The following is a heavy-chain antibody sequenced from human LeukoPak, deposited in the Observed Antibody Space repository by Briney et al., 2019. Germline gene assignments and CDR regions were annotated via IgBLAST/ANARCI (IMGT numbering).Heavy chain of an antibody. CDR1: GLSFRSYW. D-gene: IGHD2/OR15-2a*01. V-gene: IGHV3-7*01. J-gene: IGHJ4*02. Sequence: GGFLRLSCSASGLSFRSYWMSWVRQAPGMGLEWVANINEDGSASDYGVSVKGRFTISRDNAKNSLYLQMNSLRAEDTAVYFCAADPNENFFDFWGQGTLVTVSS. CDR2: INEDGSAS. CDR3: AADPNENFFDF.